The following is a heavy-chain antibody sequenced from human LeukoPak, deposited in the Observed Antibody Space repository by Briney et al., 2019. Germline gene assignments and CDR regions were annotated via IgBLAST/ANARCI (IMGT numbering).Heavy chain of an antibody. Sequence: GGSLRLSCAASAITFRSYAMSWVRQAPGKGLGWASAISGSGDSTSYADSVKGRFTISRDNSKNTLYLQMNSLRAEDTAVYYCAKGDAEWGERYFDYWGQGIVVTVSS. J-gene: IGHJ4*02. CDR1: AITFRSYA. CDR2: ISGSGDST. V-gene: IGHV3-23*01. CDR3: AKGDAEWGERYFDY. D-gene: IGHD3-3*01.